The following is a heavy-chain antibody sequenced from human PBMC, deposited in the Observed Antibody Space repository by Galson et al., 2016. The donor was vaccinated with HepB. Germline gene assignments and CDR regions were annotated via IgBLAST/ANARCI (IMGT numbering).Heavy chain of an antibody. Sequence: SLRLSCAASGFPFTRYSMHWVRQAPGKGLEWVSIISSDGNTEYYTDSVKGRFTISRDNSQNTLFLHMSSLRPEDTAVYSCATENPGIAVAALDYWGQGTLVTVSS. CDR1: GFPFTRYS. D-gene: IGHD6-19*01. CDR3: ATENPGIAVAALDY. CDR2: ISSDGNTE. V-gene: IGHV3-30*03. J-gene: IGHJ4*02.